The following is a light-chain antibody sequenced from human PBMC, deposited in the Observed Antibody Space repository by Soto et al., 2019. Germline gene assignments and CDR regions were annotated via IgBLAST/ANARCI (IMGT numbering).Light chain of an antibody. CDR1: QSVGYN. CDR2: GAS. Sequence: ETVVTQSPVTLSVSPGEGATLSCRTSQSVGYNLAWYQQKPGQAPRPLIYGASTRITGIPARFSGSGSGTEFTLTITSLQSDDFAVYYCQQYGNWHEYSFGQGPKLQIK. J-gene: IGKJ2*03. CDR3: QQYGNWHEYS. V-gene: IGKV3-15*01.